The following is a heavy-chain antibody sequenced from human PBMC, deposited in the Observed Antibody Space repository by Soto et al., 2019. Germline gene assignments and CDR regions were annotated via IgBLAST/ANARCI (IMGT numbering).Heavy chain of an antibody. CDR2: ISRDGAQI. V-gene: IGHV3-21*02. CDR3: ARGNYDYWSGYQNGNLQL. J-gene: IGHJ2*01. D-gene: IGHD3-3*01. CDR1: GFTFRNYY. Sequence: EVQLLESGGGLVKPGESLRLSCAGSGFTFRNYYMNWVRQAPGKGLEWVAAISRDGAQIYYTDSVRGRFTISRDNAQSSRSRQMNSLRVEDTAVYPCARGNYDYWSGYQNGNLQLWGRGTLVTVSS.